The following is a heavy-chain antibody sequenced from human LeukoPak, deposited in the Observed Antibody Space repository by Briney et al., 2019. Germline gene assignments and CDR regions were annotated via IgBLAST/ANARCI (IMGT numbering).Heavy chain of an antibody. CDR1: GFTFDDYA. Sequence: GRFLRLSCAASGFTFDDYAMHWVRQAPGKGLEWVSGISWNSGSIGYADSVKGRFTISRDNAKNSLYLQMNSLRAEDTALYYCAKGRMVRGVMGFDYWGQGTLVTVSS. V-gene: IGHV3-9*01. CDR3: AKGRMVRGVMGFDY. J-gene: IGHJ4*02. D-gene: IGHD3-10*01. CDR2: ISWNSGSI.